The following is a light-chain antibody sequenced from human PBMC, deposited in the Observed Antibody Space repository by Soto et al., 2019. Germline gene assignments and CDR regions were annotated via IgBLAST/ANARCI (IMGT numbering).Light chain of an antibody. V-gene: IGKV1-8*01. CDR2: GAS. J-gene: IGKJ1*01. Sequence: AIRITQSPSSLSASAGDRVAIACRASQDVGRYLAWYQQKPGQAPKLLIYGASTLQSGVPSRFSGGGSGTDFTLTISCLQSVDFATYYCQHYKNYPWTFGQGTKVEIK. CDR3: QHYKNYPWT. CDR1: QDVGRY.